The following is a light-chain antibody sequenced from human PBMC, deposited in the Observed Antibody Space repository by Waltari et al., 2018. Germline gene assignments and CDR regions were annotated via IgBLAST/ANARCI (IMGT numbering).Light chain of an antibody. J-gene: IGLJ2*01. V-gene: IGLV2-14*03. CDR2: DVS. CDR1: SRDVGGYNF. CDR3: TSYSTTTTLV. Sequence: QSALPQPASVSGSPGPSITISCTGTSRDVGGYNFVSWYQQHPGKAPKFIIYDVSDRPSGVSNRFSGSKSGNTASLTISGLQAEDEADYYCTSYSTTTTLVFGGGTKVAVL.